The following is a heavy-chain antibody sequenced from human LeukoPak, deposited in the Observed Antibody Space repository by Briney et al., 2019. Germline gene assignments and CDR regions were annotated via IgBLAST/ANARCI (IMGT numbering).Heavy chain of an antibody. Sequence: ASVKVSCKASGYTFTSYGISWVRQAPGQGLEWMGWISAYNGNTNYAQKLQGRVTMTTDTSTSTAYMELRSLRSDDTAVYYCARVKGGSWYGRGYDAFDIWGQGTMVTVSS. CDR1: GYTFTSYG. V-gene: IGHV1-18*01. J-gene: IGHJ3*02. CDR3: ARVKGGSWYGRGYDAFDI. D-gene: IGHD6-13*01. CDR2: ISAYNGNT.